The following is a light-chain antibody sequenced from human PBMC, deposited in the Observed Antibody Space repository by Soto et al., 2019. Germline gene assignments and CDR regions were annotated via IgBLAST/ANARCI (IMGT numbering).Light chain of an antibody. CDR2: DAS. Sequence: EIVLTQSPATLSLSPGERATLSCWASQSVSSYLAWYQQKPGQAPRLLIHDASNRATGIPARFSGSGSGTDFTITISRIETEYFEVYYCHQRSSWPPTLCGGTKVDIK. CDR1: QSVSSY. J-gene: IGKJ4*01. CDR3: HQRSSWPPT. V-gene: IGKV3-11*01.